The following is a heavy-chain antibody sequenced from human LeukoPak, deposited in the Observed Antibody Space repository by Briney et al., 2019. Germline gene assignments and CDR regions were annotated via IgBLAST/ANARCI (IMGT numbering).Heavy chain of an antibody. CDR1: GDSISTYY. J-gene: IGHJ4*02. CDR3: ARGGDYFDSSRFYSFDY. D-gene: IGHD3-22*01. Sequence: PSETLSLTCTVSGDSISTYYWSWIRQPAGKGLEWIGRIYASGDRNYNPSLKSRVTMSVDTSNNQFFLNLDSLTAADTAMYYCARGGDYFDSSRFYSFDYWGQGILVTVSS. V-gene: IGHV4-4*07. CDR2: IYASGDR.